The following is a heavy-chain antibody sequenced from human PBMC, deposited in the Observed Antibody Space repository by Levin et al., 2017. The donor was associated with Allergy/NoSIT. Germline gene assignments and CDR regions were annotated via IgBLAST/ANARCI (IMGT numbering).Heavy chain of an antibody. CDR2: IFPSDSDT. CDR3: ARRDSDGSNSFDY. CDR1: GYSFTSYW. Sequence: PGESLKISCQASGYSFTSYWFGWVRQRPGKGLEWMGLIFPSDSDTRVSPSFQGQIIMSVDKSISTAYLQWSSLKASASAMYYCARRDSDGSNSFDYWGQGTLVTVSS. V-gene: IGHV5-51*01. D-gene: IGHD4-23*01. J-gene: IGHJ4*02.